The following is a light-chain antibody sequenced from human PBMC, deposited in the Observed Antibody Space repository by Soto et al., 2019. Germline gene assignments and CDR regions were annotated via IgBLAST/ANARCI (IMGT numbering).Light chain of an antibody. CDR1: SSDVGGYNY. Sequence: QSVLTQPAYVSGSPVQSIAISCTGTSSDVGGYNYVSWYQQHPGKAPKLMVYDVSNRPSGVSNRFSGSKSGNTASLTISGLQAEDEADYYCSSYTSSSTYVFGTGTKVTVL. CDR3: SSYTSSSTYV. J-gene: IGLJ1*01. V-gene: IGLV2-14*01. CDR2: DVS.